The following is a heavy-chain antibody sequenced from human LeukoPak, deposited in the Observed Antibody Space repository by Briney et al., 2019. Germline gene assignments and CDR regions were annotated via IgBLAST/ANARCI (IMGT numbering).Heavy chain of an antibody. J-gene: IGHJ4*02. V-gene: IGHV4-34*01. CDR3: ARGALWFPD. Sequence: PSETLSLTCTVSGGSISSYYWSWIRQPPGKGLEWIGEINHSGSTNYNPSLKSRVTISVDTSKNQFSLKLSSVTAADTAVYYCARGALWFPDWGQGTLVTVSS. D-gene: IGHD3-10*01. CDR2: INHSGST. CDR1: GGSISSYY.